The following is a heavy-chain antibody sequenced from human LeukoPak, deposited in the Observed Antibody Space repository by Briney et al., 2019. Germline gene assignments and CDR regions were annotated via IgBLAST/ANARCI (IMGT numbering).Heavy chain of an antibody. CDR3: ATDRNWNYGVRYYYMDV. J-gene: IGHJ6*03. CDR2: FDPEDGET. Sequence: ASVKVSCKVSGYTLTELSMHWVRQAPGKGLEWMGGFDPEDGETICAQKFQGRVTMTEDTSTDTAYMELSSLRSEDTAVYYCATDRNWNYGVRYYYMDVWGKGTTVTVSS. D-gene: IGHD1-7*01. V-gene: IGHV1-24*01. CDR1: GYTLTELS.